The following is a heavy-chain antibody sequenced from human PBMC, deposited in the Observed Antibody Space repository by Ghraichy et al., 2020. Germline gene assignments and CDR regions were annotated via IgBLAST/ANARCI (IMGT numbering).Heavy chain of an antibody. J-gene: IGHJ5*02. CDR1: GFTFSSYA. V-gene: IGHV3-23*01. CDR3: AKDPVLRYFANWFDP. CDR2: ISGSGGST. Sequence: GGSLRLSCAASGFTFSSYAMSWVRQAPGKGLEWVSAISGSGGSTYYADSVKGRFTISRDNSKNTLYLQMNSLRAEDTAVYYCAKDPVLRYFANWFDPWGQGTLVTVSS. D-gene: IGHD3-9*01.